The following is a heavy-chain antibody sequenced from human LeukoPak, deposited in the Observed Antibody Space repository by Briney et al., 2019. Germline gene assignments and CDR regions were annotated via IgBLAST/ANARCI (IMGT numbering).Heavy chain of an antibody. J-gene: IGHJ4*02. CDR3: ARDRGYTQDY. V-gene: IGHV3-74*01. CDR1: GFTFSTYW. CDR2: IKSDGSST. D-gene: IGHD5-12*01. Sequence: PVGSLRLSCAASGFTFSTYWVHWVRQAPGKGLGWVSHIKSDGSSTSYADSVKGRFTISRDNAKNTLYLQMNSLRAEDTAVYFCARDRGYTQDYWGQGTLVTVSS.